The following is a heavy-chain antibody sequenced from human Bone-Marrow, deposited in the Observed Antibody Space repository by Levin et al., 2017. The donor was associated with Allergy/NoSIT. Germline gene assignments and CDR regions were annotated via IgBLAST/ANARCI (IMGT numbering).Heavy chain of an antibody. Sequence: LSLTCAASGFTFSSYAMAWFRPAPGKGLEWVSGISGSGANKYYADSVKGRFTISRDNSRDMMYLQMNFLRAEDRAVYYCAKVGAWDLPGYFHSWGQGTAVTVSS. CDR2: ISGSGANK. CDR3: AKVGAWDLPGYFHS. J-gene: IGHJ4*02. D-gene: IGHD2-15*01. CDR1: GFTFSSYA. V-gene: IGHV3-23*01.